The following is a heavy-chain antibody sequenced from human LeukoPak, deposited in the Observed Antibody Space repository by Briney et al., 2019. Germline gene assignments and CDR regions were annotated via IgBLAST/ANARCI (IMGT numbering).Heavy chain of an antibody. Sequence: ASVKVSCKASGGTFSSYAISWVRQAPGQGLEWMGGIIPIFGTANYAQKFQGRVTITADKSTSTAYMELSSLRSEDTAVYYCARDVGGYSVNWFDLWGQRTLVTVSS. CDR3: ARDVGGYSVNWFDL. CDR1: GGTFSSYA. CDR2: IIPIFGTA. V-gene: IGHV1-69*06. D-gene: IGHD2-15*01. J-gene: IGHJ5*02.